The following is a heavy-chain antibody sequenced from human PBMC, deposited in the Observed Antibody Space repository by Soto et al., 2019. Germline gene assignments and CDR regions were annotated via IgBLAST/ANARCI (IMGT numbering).Heavy chain of an antibody. J-gene: IGHJ5*02. CDR1: GFTFSSYA. V-gene: IGHV3-23*01. CDR3: AKSPVRGVIPTDP. CDR2: ISGSGGST. Sequence: EVQLLESGGGLVQPGGSLRLSCAASGFTFSSYAMSWVRQAPGKGLEWVSAISGSGGSTYYADSVKGRVTISRDNSKNTLSLQMNSLSAEDTAVYYCAKSPVRGVIPTDPWGQGTLVTVSS. D-gene: IGHD3-10*01.